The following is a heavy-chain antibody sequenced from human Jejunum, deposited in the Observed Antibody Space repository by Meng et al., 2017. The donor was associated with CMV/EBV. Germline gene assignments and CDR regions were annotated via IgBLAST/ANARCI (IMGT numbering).Heavy chain of an antibody. V-gene: IGHV4-39*07. Sequence: VSGDSSINDRYYWGWVRQPPGKGLEWIGASFSSGSTGYDPSLEGRVIISVDTSKNQFSLILTSVTAADTAVYYCARRERGTMLDYWGQGTVVTVSS. D-gene: IGHD5-24*01. J-gene: IGHJ4*02. CDR1: GDSSINDRYY. CDR3: ARRERGTMLDY. CDR2: SFSSGST.